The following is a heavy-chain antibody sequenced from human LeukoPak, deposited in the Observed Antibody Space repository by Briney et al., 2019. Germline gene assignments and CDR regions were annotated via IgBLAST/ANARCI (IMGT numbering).Heavy chain of an antibody. V-gene: IGHV3-23*01. CDR1: GFTFSNSD. Sequence: GGSLRLSCVASGFTFSNSDMSWVRQVPGKGLEWVSTISTSGGWTYYADSVKGRFTISRDNAKNTLYLQMNSLRAEDTAVHYCARGADTGYSSDSWGQGTLVTVSS. CDR3: ARGADTGYSSDS. J-gene: IGHJ5*02. CDR2: ISTSGGWT. D-gene: IGHD6-19*01.